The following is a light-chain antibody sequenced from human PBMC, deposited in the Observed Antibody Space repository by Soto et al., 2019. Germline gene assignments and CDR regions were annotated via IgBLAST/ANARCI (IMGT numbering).Light chain of an antibody. CDR3: SSFGGGNKVL. V-gene: IGLV2-8*01. CDR1: SSDVGGYNS. J-gene: IGLJ3*02. Sequence: QSALTQPPSASGSPGQSVTISCTGTSSDVGGYNSVSWYQQHPGKVPKTMIYEVSKRPSGVPDRFSGSKSGNTASLTVSGLQAEDEADYYCSSFGGGNKVLFGGGTKLTVL. CDR2: EVS.